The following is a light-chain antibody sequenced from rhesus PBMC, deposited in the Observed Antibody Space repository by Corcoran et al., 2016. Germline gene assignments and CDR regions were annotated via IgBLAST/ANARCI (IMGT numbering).Light chain of an antibody. CDR2: RAS. Sequence: DIQMTQSPSSLSASVGDRDTITCRASQGISNWLAWYQQKPGKAPKLLIYRASNLETGVPARFSGSGAGTDFTLTISSLQPEDIATYYCQQHDNSPYSFGQGTKVEIK. CDR3: QQHDNSPYS. V-gene: IGKV1-69*01. J-gene: IGKJ2*01. CDR1: QGISNW.